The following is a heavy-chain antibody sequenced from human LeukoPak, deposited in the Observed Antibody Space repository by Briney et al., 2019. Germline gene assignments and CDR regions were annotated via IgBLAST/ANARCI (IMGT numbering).Heavy chain of an antibody. CDR3: AKSNSGWYVPTSD. Sequence: PGGSLRLSCAVSGFAFSDYGMHWVRQAPGKGLEWLAVISYDGSNAHYADTVKGRFTISRDNSKNTLSLQMNSLRAEDTAVYYCAKSNSGWYVPTSDWGQGTLVSISS. D-gene: IGHD6-19*01. CDR2: ISYDGSNA. CDR1: GFAFSDYG. V-gene: IGHV3-30*18. J-gene: IGHJ4*02.